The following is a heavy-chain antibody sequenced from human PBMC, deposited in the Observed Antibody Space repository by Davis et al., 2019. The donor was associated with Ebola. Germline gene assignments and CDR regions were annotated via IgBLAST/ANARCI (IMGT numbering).Heavy chain of an antibody. J-gene: IGHJ6*03. Sequence: SVKVSCKASGYTFTNYVINWVRQAPGQGLEWMGGIIPILDIANYAQKFQGRVTITADTSTRTAYMEVRSLRSDDTAVYYCAAGAHDSGVYYMDVWGKGTTVTVAS. D-gene: IGHD3-10*01. CDR2: IIPILDIA. CDR1: GYTFTNYV. V-gene: IGHV1-69*10. CDR3: AAGAHDSGVYYMDV.